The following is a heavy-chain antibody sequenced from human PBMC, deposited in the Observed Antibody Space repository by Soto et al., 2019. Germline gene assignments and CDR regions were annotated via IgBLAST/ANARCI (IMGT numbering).Heavy chain of an antibody. CDR2: IGSSGGGT. CDR3: VKSSRGSMVRGVIFDY. D-gene: IGHD3-10*01. V-gene: IGHV3-23*01. Sequence: GGSLRLSCAASGFTFSSYAINWVRQAPGRGLEWVSSIGSSGGGTSYADSVKGRFTISRDNPKNTLYLEMNSLRAEDAAVYYCVKSSRGSMVRGVIFDYWGQGTLVTVSS. J-gene: IGHJ4*02. CDR1: GFTFSSYA.